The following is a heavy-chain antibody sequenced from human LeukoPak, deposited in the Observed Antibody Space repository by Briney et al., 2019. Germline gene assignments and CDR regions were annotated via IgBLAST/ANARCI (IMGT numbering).Heavy chain of an antibody. D-gene: IGHD6-19*01. CDR3: ARGRRYAKYSSGWFNWFDP. J-gene: IGHJ5*02. CDR1: GGSFSGYY. CDR2: INHSGST. Sequence: SETLSLTCAVYGGSFSGYYWSWIRQPPGKGLEWIGEINHSGSTNYNPSLKSRVTISVDTSKNQFSLKLSSVTAADTAVYYCARGRRYAKYSSGWFNWFDPWGQGTLVTVSS. V-gene: IGHV4-34*01.